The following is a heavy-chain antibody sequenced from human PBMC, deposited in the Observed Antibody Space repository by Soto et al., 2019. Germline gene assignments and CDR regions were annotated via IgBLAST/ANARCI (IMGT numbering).Heavy chain of an antibody. CDR1: GYTFRNFG. V-gene: IGHV1-18*01. Sequence: QIQLLQSGAEVKKPGASVKVTGKASGYTFRNFGSSWVRQAPGQGLEWMGWISAYNANANYAQKFQGRLTMTADTSTSTAYMELRSLRSDDTAVYYCARENSYFDYWGQGTLVTVSS. J-gene: IGHJ4*02. CDR3: ARENSYFDY. CDR2: ISAYNANA.